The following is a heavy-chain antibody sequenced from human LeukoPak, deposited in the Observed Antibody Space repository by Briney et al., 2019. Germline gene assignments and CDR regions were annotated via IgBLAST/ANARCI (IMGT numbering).Heavy chain of an antibody. D-gene: IGHD2-2*02. J-gene: IGHJ4*02. V-gene: IGHV3-23*01. CDR3: AKFLTIVVVPAAIDY. CDR2: ISGSGGST. Sequence: GGSLRFSCAASGFTFSSYAMSWVRQAPGKGLEWVSAISGSGGSTYYADSVKGRFTISRDNSKNTLYLQMNSLRAEDTAVYYCAKFLTIVVVPAAIDYWGQGTLVTVSS. CDR1: GFTFSSYA.